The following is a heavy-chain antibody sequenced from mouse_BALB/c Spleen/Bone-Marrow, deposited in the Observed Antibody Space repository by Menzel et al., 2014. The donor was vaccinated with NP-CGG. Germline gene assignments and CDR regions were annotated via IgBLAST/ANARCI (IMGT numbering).Heavy chain of an antibody. CDR3: ARDYYGSSYWYFDV. CDR2: NRKKANDYTT. CDR1: WVTFRGFF. V-gene: IGHV7-1*02. Sequence: EVRRGGAGGGVVQPGGSLGLSCATSWVTFRGFFMGGVRPPPRKRLGGVSSNRKKANDYTTEYSASVKGRFIVSRDTSQSILYLQMNALRAEDTAIYYCARDYYGSSYWYFDVWGAGTTVTVSS. J-gene: IGHJ1*01. D-gene: IGHD1-1*01.